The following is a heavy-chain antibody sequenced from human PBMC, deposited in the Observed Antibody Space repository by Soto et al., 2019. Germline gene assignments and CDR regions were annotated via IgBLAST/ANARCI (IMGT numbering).Heavy chain of an antibody. Sequence: QLQLQESGPGLVKPSETLSLTCTVSGGSISSSSYYWGWIRQPPGKGLEWIGSIYYSGSTYYNPSLKSRVTISVDTSKNQFSLKLSSVTAADTAVYYCAVVVAATGDYYYYDGMDVWGQGTTVTVSS. V-gene: IGHV4-39*01. CDR1: GGSISSSSYY. CDR3: AVVVAATGDYYYYDGMDV. CDR2: IYYSGST. D-gene: IGHD2-15*01. J-gene: IGHJ6*02.